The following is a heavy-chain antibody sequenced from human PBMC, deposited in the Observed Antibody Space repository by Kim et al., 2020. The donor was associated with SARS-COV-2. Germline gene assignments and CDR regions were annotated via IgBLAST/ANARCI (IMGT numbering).Heavy chain of an antibody. CDR3: ARGWGFGA. D-gene: IGHD3-10*01. J-gene: IGHJ5*02. CDR2: AGDP. Sequence: AGDPHYPGSVEGRFTISRDNAKSSLYLHMNSLRAGDTAVYYCARGWGFGAWGQGTLVTVSS. V-gene: IGHV3-13*05.